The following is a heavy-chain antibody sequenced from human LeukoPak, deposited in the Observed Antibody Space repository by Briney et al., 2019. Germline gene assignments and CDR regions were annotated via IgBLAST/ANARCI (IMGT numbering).Heavy chain of an antibody. CDR3: ARDLTPSRYSSSWNRFGY. Sequence: PGGSLRLSCAASGVTFSSNTMHCVRLAPGKGLEWVALISYDGSNKYYADSVKGRFTISRDNSKNTLYLQMNSLRAEDTAVYYCARDLTPSRYSSSWNRFGYWGQGTLVTVSS. J-gene: IGHJ4*02. V-gene: IGHV3-30-3*01. CDR2: ISYDGSNK. CDR1: GVTFSSNT. D-gene: IGHD6-13*01.